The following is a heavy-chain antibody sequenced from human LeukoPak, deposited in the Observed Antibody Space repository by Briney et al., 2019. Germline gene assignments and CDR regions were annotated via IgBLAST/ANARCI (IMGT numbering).Heavy chain of an antibody. J-gene: IGHJ6*02. CDR1: GFTLSSYI. CDR3: ARWVNSGSYKLFYGVDV. CDR2: ISSAGNYV. V-gene: IGHV3-21*01. Sequence: GGSLRLSRAASGFTLSSYIMNWVRQAPGKGLEWVSSISSAGNYVYYADSVKGRFTISRDNAKSSLFLQMDSLRGEDTAVYYCARWVNSGSYKLFYGVDVWGQGTTVTVS. D-gene: IGHD1-26*01.